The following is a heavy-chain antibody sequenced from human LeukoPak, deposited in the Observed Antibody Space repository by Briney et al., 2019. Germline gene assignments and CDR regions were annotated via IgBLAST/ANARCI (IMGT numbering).Heavy chain of an antibody. Sequence: GGSLRLSCAASGFTFSSYSMNWVRQAPGKGLEWASSISSSSSYIYYADSVKGRFTISRDNAKNSLYLQMNSLRAEDTAVYYCARAEGLRPDYWGQGTLVTVSS. CDR2: ISSSSSYI. V-gene: IGHV3-21*01. D-gene: IGHD4-17*01. CDR1: GFTFSSYS. CDR3: ARAEGLRPDY. J-gene: IGHJ4*02.